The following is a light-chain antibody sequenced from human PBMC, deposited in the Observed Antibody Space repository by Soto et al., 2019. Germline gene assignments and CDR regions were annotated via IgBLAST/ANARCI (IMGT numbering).Light chain of an antibody. J-gene: IGKJ4*01. V-gene: IGKV3-11*01. CDR1: QSVSSY. CDR2: DAS. CDR3: QQRSNWLLT. Sequence: EIVLTQSPATLSLSPGERATLSCRASQSVSSYLAWYQQKPGQAPRLLIYDASNRATGIRARFSGSGSGTDFTLTISSLEPDDFAFYYWQQRSNWLLTFGGGTKVEIK.